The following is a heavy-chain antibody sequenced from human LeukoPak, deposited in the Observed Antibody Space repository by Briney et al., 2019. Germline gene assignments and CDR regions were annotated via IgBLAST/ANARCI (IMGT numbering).Heavy chain of an antibody. Sequence: GGSLRLSCAASGFSLSAYWMTWVRQAPGKGLEWVANINRDGSQKNHVDSVKGRFTISRDNAKNSLYLQMNSLRAEDTAVFYCARDKLYDILTGYLDYWGQGTLVTVSS. CDR1: GFSLSAYW. CDR2: INRDGSQK. D-gene: IGHD3-9*01. V-gene: IGHV3-7*01. J-gene: IGHJ4*02. CDR3: ARDKLYDILTGYLDY.